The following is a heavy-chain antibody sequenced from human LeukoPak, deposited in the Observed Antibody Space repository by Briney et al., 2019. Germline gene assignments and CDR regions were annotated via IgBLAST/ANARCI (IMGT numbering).Heavy chain of an antibody. J-gene: IGHJ5*02. CDR1: GGSISNSDSY. D-gene: IGHD3-3*01. CDR2: IYYSGIP. CDR3: ARKKRITIFGMVITPFDP. Sequence: SETLSLTCTVSGGSISNSDSYWGWIRQPPGKGLEWIGSIYYSGIPYYNPSLKNRITISVDTSKNQFSLKLGSVTAADTAVYYCARKKRITIFGMVITPFDPWGQGTLVTVSS. V-gene: IGHV4-39*01.